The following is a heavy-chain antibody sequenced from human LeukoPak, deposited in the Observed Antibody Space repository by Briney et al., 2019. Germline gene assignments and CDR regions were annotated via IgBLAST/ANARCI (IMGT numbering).Heavy chain of an antibody. CDR2: IYYSGST. D-gene: IGHD1/OR15-1a*01. CDR1: GGSVSSGSYY. J-gene: IGHJ4*02. Sequence: PSETLSLTCTVSGGSVSSGSYYWSWIRQPPGKGLEWIGYIYYSGSTNYNPSLKSRVTISVDTSKNQFSLKLSSVTAADTAVYYCARANRFRQEIDYWGQGTLVTVSS. CDR3: ARANRFRQEIDY. V-gene: IGHV4-61*01.